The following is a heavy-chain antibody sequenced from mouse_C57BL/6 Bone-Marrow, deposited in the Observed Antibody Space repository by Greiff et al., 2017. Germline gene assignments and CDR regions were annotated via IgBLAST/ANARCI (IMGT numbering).Heavy chain of an antibody. Sequence: DVKLVESGEGLVKPGGSLKLSCAASGFTFSSYAMSWVRQTPEKRLEWVAYISSGGDYIYYADTVKGRFTITRDNARNTLYLQMGSMKSEDTAMYYCTRDPIYSIYGFYYAMDYWGQGTSVTVSS. CDR3: TRDPIYSIYGFYYAMDY. CDR1: GFTFSSYA. CDR2: ISSGGDYI. D-gene: IGHD2-5*01. J-gene: IGHJ4*01. V-gene: IGHV5-9-1*02.